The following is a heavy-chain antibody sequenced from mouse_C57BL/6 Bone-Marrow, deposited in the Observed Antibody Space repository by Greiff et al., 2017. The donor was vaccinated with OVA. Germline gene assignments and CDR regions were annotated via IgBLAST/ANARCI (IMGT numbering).Heavy chain of an antibody. CDR3: ARMYYGSRLFWFAY. D-gene: IGHD1-1*01. Sequence: QVQLTESGPGLVAPSQSLSITCIVSGFSLTSYAISWVRQPPGKGLEWLGVIWTGGGTNYNSALKSRLSISKDNSKSQVFLKMNSLHTDDTARYYCARMYYGSRLFWFAYWGQGTLVTVSA. V-gene: IGHV2-9-1*01. J-gene: IGHJ3*01. CDR1: GFSLTSYA. CDR2: IWTGGGT.